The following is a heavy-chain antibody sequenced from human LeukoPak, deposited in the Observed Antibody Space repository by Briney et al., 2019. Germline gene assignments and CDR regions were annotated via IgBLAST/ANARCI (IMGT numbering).Heavy chain of an antibody. D-gene: IGHD2-2*01. J-gene: IGHJ2*01. Sequence: GGSLRLSCAVSGFTFRKYAMSWVRQAPGKGLEWVSDISGSGGGTFYADSLKGRVTISTDKSKSTVYLQMSSLRAEDTAVYYCAARSTAAFDVWGRGTLVIVSS. V-gene: IGHV3-23*01. CDR2: ISGSGGGT. CDR3: AARSTAAFDV. CDR1: GFTFRKYA.